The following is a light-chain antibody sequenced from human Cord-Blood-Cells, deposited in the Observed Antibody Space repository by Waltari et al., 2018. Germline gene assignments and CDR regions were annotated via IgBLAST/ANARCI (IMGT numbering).Light chain of an antibody. CDR3: QQNYSTPYT. J-gene: IGKJ2*01. Sequence: DIQMTQSPSSLSASVGDRVTITCRASQSISSYLNWYQQKPGKAPKLLIYAASSLQSGVPSRFSGSGYGTDFTLTISSLQPEDFATYYCQQNYSTPYTFGQGTKLEIK. CDR1: QSISSY. CDR2: AAS. V-gene: IGKV1-39*01.